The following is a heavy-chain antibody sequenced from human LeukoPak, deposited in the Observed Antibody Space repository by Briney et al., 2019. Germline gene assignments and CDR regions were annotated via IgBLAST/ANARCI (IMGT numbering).Heavy chain of an antibody. Sequence: GGSLRLSCAASGFTFSSYAMSWVRQTPGKGLEWVSAISGSGSSTYYADSVKGRFTISRDNSKNTLYLQMNSLRAEDTTVYYCARDRLEMSRRGNFDYWGQGTLVIVSS. CDR2: ISGSGSST. CDR1: GFTFSSYA. J-gene: IGHJ4*02. D-gene: IGHD5-24*01. V-gene: IGHV3-23*01. CDR3: ARDRLEMSRRGNFDY.